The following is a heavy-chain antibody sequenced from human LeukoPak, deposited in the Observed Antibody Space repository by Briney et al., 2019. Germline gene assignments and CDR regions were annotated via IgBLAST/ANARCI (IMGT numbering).Heavy chain of an antibody. CDR2: INSDGSST. D-gene: IGHD5-12*01. Sequence: GGSLRLSCAASGFTFSSYWMHWVRQAPGKGLVWVSRINSDGSSTSYADSVKGRFTISRDNAKNTLYLQMNSLRAEDTAVYYCARDGGYSPNYYYYYGMDVWGQGTTVTVSS. CDR3: ARDGGYSPNYYYYYGMDV. V-gene: IGHV3-74*01. J-gene: IGHJ6*02. CDR1: GFTFSSYW.